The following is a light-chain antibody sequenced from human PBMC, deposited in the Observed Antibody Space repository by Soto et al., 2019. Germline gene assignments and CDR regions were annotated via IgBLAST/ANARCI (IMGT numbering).Light chain of an antibody. CDR2: EVN. J-gene: IGLJ2*01. Sequence: QSVLTQPASVSGSAGQSITISCTGTNGDVGSYDLVSWYQRYPGEAPKLIIYEVNKRPPGISNRFSGSKSGNTASLTISGLQAEDEAEYDCCSYAGSNSLIFGGGTKVTVL. CDR1: NGDVGSYDL. V-gene: IGLV2-23*02. CDR3: CSYAGSNSLI.